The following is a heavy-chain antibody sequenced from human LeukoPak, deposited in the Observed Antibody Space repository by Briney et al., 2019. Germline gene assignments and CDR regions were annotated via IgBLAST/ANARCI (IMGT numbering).Heavy chain of an antibody. Sequence: ASVKVPCKASGYTFTSFDINWVRQATGQGLEWMGWMNPNSGNTGYAQKFQGRVTITRNTSISTAYMELSSLRSEDAAVYYCARALGGIRGAFDIWGQGTMVTVSS. CDR3: ARALGGIRGAFDI. J-gene: IGHJ3*02. CDR2: MNPNSGNT. CDR1: GYTFTSFD. D-gene: IGHD3-16*01. V-gene: IGHV1-8*01.